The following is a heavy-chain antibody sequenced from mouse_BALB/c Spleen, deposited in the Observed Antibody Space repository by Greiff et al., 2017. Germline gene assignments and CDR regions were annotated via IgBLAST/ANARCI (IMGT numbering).Heavy chain of an antibody. D-gene: IGHD2-3*01. V-gene: IGHV5-17*02. CDR2: ISSGSSTI. CDR1: GFTFSSFG. J-gene: IGHJ2*01. CDR3: ARSPDGYYFDY. Sequence: DVQLVESGGGLVQPGGSRKLSCAASGFTFSSFGMHWVRQAPEKGLEWVAYISSGSSTIYYADTVKGRFTISRDNPKNTLFLQMTSLRSEDTAMYYCARSPDGYYFDYWGQGTTLTVSS.